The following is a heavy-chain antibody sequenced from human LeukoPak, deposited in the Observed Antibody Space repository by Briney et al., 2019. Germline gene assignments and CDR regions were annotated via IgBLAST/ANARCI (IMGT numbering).Heavy chain of an antibody. J-gene: IGHJ3*02. CDR1: GGTFSSYA. Sequence: SVKVSCKASGGTFSSYAISWVRQPPGQGLEWMGGIIPIFGTANYAQKFQGRVKITTDESTSTAYMELSSLRSEDTAVYYCARDIAARPDAFDIRGQGTMVTVSS. CDR3: ARDIAARPDAFDI. V-gene: IGHV1-69*05. CDR2: IIPIFGTA. D-gene: IGHD6-6*01.